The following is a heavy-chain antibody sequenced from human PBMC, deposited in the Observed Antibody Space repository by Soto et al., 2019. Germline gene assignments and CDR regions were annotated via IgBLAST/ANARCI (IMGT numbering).Heavy chain of an antibody. CDR3: ARAPDCGEGSCYRHFDL. CDR1: AFKFSDYY. CDR2: ISGSGDVI. J-gene: IGHJ4*02. D-gene: IGHD2-15*01. Sequence: QVQLVESGGGLVKPGGSLRLSCAASAFKFSDYYMSWVRQAPGKGLEWVPYISGSGDVIYYADSVKGRFTISRDNDKKSVHLQMDTLRAEDTALYYCARAPDCGEGSCYRHFDLWGQGTRVAVSS. V-gene: IGHV3-11*01.